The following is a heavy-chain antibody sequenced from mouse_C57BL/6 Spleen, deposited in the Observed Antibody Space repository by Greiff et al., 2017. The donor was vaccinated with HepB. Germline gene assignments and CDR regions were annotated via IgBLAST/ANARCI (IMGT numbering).Heavy chain of an antibody. V-gene: IGHV5-12*01. J-gene: IGHJ4*01. Sequence: EVMLVESGGGLVQPGGSLKLSCAASGFTFSDYYMYWVRQTPEKRLEWVAYISNGGGSTYYPDTVKGRFTISRDNAKNTLYLQMSRLKSEDTAMYYCARRLLRYYYAMDYWGQGTSVTVSS. D-gene: IGHD1-1*01. CDR1: GFTFSDYY. CDR3: ARRLLRYYYAMDY. CDR2: ISNGGGST.